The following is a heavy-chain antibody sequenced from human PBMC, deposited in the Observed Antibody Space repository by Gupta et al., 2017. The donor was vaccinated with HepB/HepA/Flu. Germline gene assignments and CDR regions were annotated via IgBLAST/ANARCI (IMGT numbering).Heavy chain of an antibody. J-gene: IGHJ5*02. V-gene: IGHV3-33*01. D-gene: IGHD3-22*01. CDR3: ARRHSSSPHWFDP. CDR2: IWYDGSKK. CDR1: GFTFSSYG. Sequence: QVQLVESGGGVVQPGRSLRLSCAASGFTFSSYGVHWVRQAPGKGLEWVAVIWYDGSKKYYADSVKGRFSISRDNSKNMMYLEMNSLRVEDTAVYYCARRHSSSPHWFDPWGQGTLVTVSS.